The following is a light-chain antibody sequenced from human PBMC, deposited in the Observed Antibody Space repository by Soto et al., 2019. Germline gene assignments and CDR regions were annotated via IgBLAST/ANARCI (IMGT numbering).Light chain of an antibody. J-gene: IGKJ3*01. CDR2: AAS. V-gene: IGKV1-39*01. CDR1: QSISSY. CDR3: QQSYSTPLT. Sequence: DIQMTQSPSSLSASVGDRVTITCRASQSISSYLNWYQQKPGKAPKLLIYAASSLQSEVPSRFSGSGSGTDFTLTISRLQPEDFATYYCQQSYSTPLTFGPGTKVDI.